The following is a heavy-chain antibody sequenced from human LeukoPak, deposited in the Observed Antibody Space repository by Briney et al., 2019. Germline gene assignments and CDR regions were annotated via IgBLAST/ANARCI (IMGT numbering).Heavy chain of an antibody. V-gene: IGHV4-39*07. D-gene: IGHD3-10*01. CDR2: IYYSGST. Sequence: SETLSLTCTVSGGSISSSSYYWDWIRQPPGKGLEWIGSIYYSGSTYYNPSLKSRVTISVDTSKNQFSLKLSSVTAADTAVYYCARIQYYGSGSPYFDYWGQGTLVTVSS. CDR1: GGSISSSSYY. CDR3: ARIQYYGSGSPYFDY. J-gene: IGHJ4*02.